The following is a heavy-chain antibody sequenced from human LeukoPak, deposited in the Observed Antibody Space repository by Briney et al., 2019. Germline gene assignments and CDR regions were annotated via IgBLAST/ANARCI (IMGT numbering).Heavy chain of an antibody. Sequence: GGSLRLSCVASGFTFSNYAMSWVRQAPGKGLEWVSTISGSGGSTYYADSEKGRFTMSRDNSKHTLYLQMNSLRAEDTALYYCAKGRGYCSGGSCPAGVDYWGQGTLVTVSS. D-gene: IGHD2-15*01. J-gene: IGHJ4*02. CDR3: AKGRGYCSGGSCPAGVDY. V-gene: IGHV3-23*01. CDR1: GFTFSNYA. CDR2: ISGSGGST.